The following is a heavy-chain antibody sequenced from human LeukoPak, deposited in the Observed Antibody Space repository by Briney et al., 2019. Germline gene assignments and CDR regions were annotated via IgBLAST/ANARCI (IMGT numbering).Heavy chain of an antibody. CDR3: ARSLKVSAALDVFDI. J-gene: IGHJ3*02. CDR1: EFPFSSHS. CDR2: ISHSGGSI. Sequence: GGSLRLSCAASEFPFSSHSMNWVRQAPGRGLEWVSSISHSGGSIYYADSLKGRFTISRDNAKNSLYLQMNSLRAEDTAVYFCARSLKVSAALDVFDIWGQGTMVTVSS. V-gene: IGHV3-21*01. D-gene: IGHD2-2*01.